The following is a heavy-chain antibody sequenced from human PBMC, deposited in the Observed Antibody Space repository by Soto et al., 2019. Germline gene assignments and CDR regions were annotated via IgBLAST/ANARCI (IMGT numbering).Heavy chain of an antibody. J-gene: IGHJ4*02. D-gene: IGHD3-10*01. CDR1: GFTFSSYA. CDR2: ISGSGGST. CDR3: AGGTMVRGVIRFDC. V-gene: IGHV3-23*01. Sequence: EVQLLESGGGLVQPGGSLRLSCAASGFTFSSYAMSWVRQAPGKGLEWVSVISGSGGSTYYADSVKGRFTISRDNSKNTLYLQMNSLRAEDTAVYYCAGGTMVRGVIRFDCWGQGTLVTVSS.